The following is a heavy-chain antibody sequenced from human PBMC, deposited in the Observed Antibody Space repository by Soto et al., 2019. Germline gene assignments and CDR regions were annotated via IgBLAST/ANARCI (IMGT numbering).Heavy chain of an antibody. J-gene: IGHJ6*02. CDR1: GGSISSYY. D-gene: IGHD3-10*01. V-gene: IGHV4-4*07. CDR3: ARDLRTMVRGVRGYYYYYGMDV. CDR2: IYTSGST. Sequence: SETLSLTCTVSGGSISSYYWSWIRQPAGKGLEWIGRIYTSGSTNYNPSLKSRVTMSVDTSKNQFSLKLSSVTAADTAVYYCARDLRTMVRGVRGYYYYYGMDVWGQGTTVTASS.